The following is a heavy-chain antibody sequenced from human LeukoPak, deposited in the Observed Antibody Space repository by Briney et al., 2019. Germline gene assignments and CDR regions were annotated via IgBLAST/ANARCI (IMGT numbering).Heavy chain of an antibody. J-gene: IGHJ4*02. CDR1: GFSLSGYY. CDR3: TRARREQGYVYAAEFFDY. Sequence: ASVTVSCEASGFSLSGYYIHWVRQAPGQGLEWMGWTKAKDGGTNYADNFEGRVTLTRDTSTNTAFMELTNLRSDDTAVYYCTRARREQGYVYAAEFFDYWGQGTLVIVS. V-gene: IGHV1-2*02. CDR2: TKAKDGGT. D-gene: IGHD5-18*01.